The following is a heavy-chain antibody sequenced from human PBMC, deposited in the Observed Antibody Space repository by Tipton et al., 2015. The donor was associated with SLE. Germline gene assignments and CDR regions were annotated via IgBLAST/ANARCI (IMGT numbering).Heavy chain of an antibody. CDR3: VREHHPRITVFGADC. V-gene: IGHV4-39*07. J-gene: IGHJ4*02. CDR2: MSQTGST. CDR1: GGSISSSSYS. Sequence: TLSLTCTVSGGSISSSSYSWGWIRQPPGKGLEWIGSMSQTGSTYYNPTLMSRVTISGDTSKNQFFLNLDSVTAADTAVYYCVREHHPRITVFGADCWGQGTLVTVPS. D-gene: IGHD3-3*01.